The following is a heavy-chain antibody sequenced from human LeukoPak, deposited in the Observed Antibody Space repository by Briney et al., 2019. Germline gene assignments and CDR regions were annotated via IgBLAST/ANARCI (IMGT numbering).Heavy chain of an antibody. J-gene: IGHJ4*02. Sequence: GGSLRLSCASSGFIFHDYNMPWVRQAPGKGLEWVSLISWGGTYTYYADSVKGRFVVSRDDSKNSLFLQMNSLRNEDTAVYYCARVNGGYRSSANINLDCWGPGTLVTVSS. CDR1: GFIFHDYN. CDR2: ISWGGTYT. V-gene: IGHV3-43*01. D-gene: IGHD6-6*01. CDR3: ARVNGGYRSSANINLDC.